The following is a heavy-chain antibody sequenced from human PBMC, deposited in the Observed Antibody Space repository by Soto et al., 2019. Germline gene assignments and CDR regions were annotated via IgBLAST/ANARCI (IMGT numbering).Heavy chain of an antibody. Sequence: QLQVQESGPGLVKPSETLSLTCTVSGGSVSSNTYNWAWIRQPPGKGLEWIGTTTYSGTTYYNPSLKSRITISVDTSKDQFSLRLTFVTAADTAVYYCARLYGEGGSWVERFYYYVLDGWGRGTTVIVSS. CDR1: GGSVSSNTYN. CDR3: ARLYGEGGSWVERFYYYVLDG. J-gene: IGHJ6*02. V-gene: IGHV4-39*01. CDR2: TTYSGTT. D-gene: IGHD6-13*01.